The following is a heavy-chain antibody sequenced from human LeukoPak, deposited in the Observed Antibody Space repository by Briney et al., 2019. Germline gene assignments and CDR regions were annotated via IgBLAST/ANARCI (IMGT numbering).Heavy chain of an antibody. D-gene: IGHD1-7*01. V-gene: IGHV3-15*01. Sequence: GGSLRLSCAASGFTFSSAWTAWVRQAPGKGLEWVGRIKSKTDGGTTDYAAPVKGRFTISRDDSKNTLYLQMNSLKTEDTAVYYCSAGTGNTDLDYWGQGTLVTVSS. CDR1: GFTFSSAW. CDR2: IKSKTDGGTT. J-gene: IGHJ4*02. CDR3: SAGTGNTDLDY.